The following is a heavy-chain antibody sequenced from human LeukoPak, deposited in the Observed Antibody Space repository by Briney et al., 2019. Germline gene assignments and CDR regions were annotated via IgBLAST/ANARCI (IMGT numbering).Heavy chain of an antibody. CDR2: IIPIFGTA. D-gene: IGHD1-26*01. Sequence: SVKVSCKASGGTFSSYAISWVRQAPGQGLEWMGGIIPIFGTANYAQKFQGRVTITADESTSTAYMELSSLRSEDTAVYYCARDYGSYYNAWFDPWGQGTLVTVSS. CDR1: GGTFSSYA. V-gene: IGHV1-69*13. J-gene: IGHJ5*02. CDR3: ARDYGSYYNAWFDP.